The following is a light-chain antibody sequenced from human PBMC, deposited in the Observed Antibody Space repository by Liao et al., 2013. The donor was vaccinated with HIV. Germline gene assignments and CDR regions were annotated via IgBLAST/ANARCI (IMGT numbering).Light chain of an antibody. V-gene: IGLV3-21*04. CDR1: NIGSKS. Sequence: SYVLTQPPSVSVAPGKTARITCGGNNIGSKSVQWYQQRPGQAPILVIYYHSDRPSGIPERFSGSNSGNTATLTISRVEAGDEADYYCQVWDSSSDQVLFGAGTKLTVL. CDR3: QVWDSSSDQVL. J-gene: IGLJ2*01. CDR2: YHS.